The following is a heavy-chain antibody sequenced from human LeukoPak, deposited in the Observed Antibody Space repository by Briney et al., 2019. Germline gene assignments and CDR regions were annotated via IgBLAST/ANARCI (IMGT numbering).Heavy chain of an antibody. CDR2: IYYSGST. CDR3: ARVGMGCSSTSCYSRFDP. V-gene: IGHV4-59*12. D-gene: IGHD2-2*02. CDR1: GGSISSYY. J-gene: IGHJ5*02. Sequence: PSETLSLTCTVSGGSISSYYWSWIRQPPGKGLEWIGYIYYSGSTNYNPSLKSRVTMSVDTSKNQFSLKLSSVTAADTAVYYCARVGMGCSSTSCYSRFDPWGQGTLVTVSS.